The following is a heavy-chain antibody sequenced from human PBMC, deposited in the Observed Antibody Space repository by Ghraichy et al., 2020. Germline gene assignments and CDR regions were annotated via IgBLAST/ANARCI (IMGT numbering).Heavy chain of an antibody. J-gene: IGHJ4*02. D-gene: IGHD3-16*02. CDR3: ARDRDDIWGTFRYTCDS. V-gene: IGHV3-48*02. Sequence: GGYLRLSCAASGFTFSTYSMNWVRQAPGKGLEWIAYISGSSNTIYYADSVKGRFTISRDNAKNSLYLQMNSLRDEDTAMYYCARDRDDIWGTFRYTCDSWGQGTLVTVSS. CDR2: ISGSSNTI. CDR1: GFTFSTYS.